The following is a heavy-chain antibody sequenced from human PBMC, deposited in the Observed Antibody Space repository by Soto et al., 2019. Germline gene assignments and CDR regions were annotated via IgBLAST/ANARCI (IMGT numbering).Heavy chain of an antibody. D-gene: IGHD3-22*01. CDR1: GFTFSSYG. CDR3: AKGWGPYYYFTDAFDI. V-gene: IGHV3-30*18. J-gene: IGHJ3*02. CDR2: ISYDGSNK. Sequence: GGSLRLSCAASGFTFSSYGMHWVRQAPGKGLEWVAVISYDGSNKYYADSVKGRFTISRDNSKNTLYLQMNSLRAEDTAVYYCAKGWGPYYYFTDAFDIWGQGTMVTVSS.